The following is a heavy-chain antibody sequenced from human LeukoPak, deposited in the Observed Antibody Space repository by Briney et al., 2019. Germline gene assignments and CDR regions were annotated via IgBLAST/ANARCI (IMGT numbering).Heavy chain of an antibody. V-gene: IGHV3-48*01. J-gene: IGHJ3*01. D-gene: IGHD7-27*01. CDR3: ARESPWGFDAFDV. CDR2: IGSTSSTI. Sequence: GGSLRLSCAASGFSFSNYNMNWVRQAPGKGLERVSYIGSTSSTIHYADSVKGRFTISRDNAKSSLYLQMNSLRAEDTAVYYCARESPWGFDAFDVWGQGTVVTVSS. CDR1: GFSFSNYN.